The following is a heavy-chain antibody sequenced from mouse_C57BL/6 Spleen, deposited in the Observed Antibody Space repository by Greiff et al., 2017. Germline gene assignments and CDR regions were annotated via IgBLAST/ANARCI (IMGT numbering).Heavy chain of an antibody. J-gene: IGHJ2*01. CDR2: IYPGSGNT. CDR1: GYTFTDYY. CDR3: ARGGIPNYYGYCDY. V-gene: IGHV1-76*01. D-gene: IGHD1-1*01. Sequence: QVQLKESGAELVRPGASVKLSCKASGYTFTDYYINWVKQRPGQGLEWIARIYPGSGNTYYNEKFKGKATLTAEKSSSTAYMQLSSLTSEDSAVYFCARGGIPNYYGYCDYWGQGTTLTVSS.